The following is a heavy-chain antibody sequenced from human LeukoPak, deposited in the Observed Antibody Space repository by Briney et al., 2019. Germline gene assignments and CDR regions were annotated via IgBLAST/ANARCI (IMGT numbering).Heavy chain of an antibody. CDR1: EFTFSRYW. J-gene: IGHJ4*02. D-gene: IGHD3-16*01. V-gene: IGHV3-7*05. CDR2: IKQDGSEK. CDR3: ATRGDSTKYFEY. Sequence: PGGSLRLSCAASEFTFSRYWMSWVRQAPGKGLEWVANIKQDGSEKYYVDSVKGRFTISRDNAENSLYLQMNSLRAEDTAVYYCATRGDSTKYFEYWGQGTLVPVSS.